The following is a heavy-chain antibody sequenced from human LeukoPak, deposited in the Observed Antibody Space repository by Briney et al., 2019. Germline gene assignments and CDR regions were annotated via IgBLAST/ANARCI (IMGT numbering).Heavy chain of an antibody. J-gene: IGHJ4*02. D-gene: IGHD1-26*01. CDR2: IRYDGSNK. V-gene: IGHV3-30*02. CDR3: AKDINTLYGWELPGGFDY. CDR1: GFTLSSYG. Sequence: GGSLRLSCAASGFTLSSYGMHWVRQAPGKGLEWVAFIRYDGSNKYYADSVKGRFTISRDNSKNTLYLQMNSLRAEDTAVYYCAKDINTLYGWELPGGFDYWGQGTLVTVSS.